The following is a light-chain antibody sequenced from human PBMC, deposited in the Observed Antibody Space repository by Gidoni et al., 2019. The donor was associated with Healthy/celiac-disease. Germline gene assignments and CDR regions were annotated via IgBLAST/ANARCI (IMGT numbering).Light chain of an antibody. CDR1: QSISSY. CDR3: QQSYSTPMCS. J-gene: IGKJ2*04. Sequence: DIQMTQSPSSLSASVGDRVTITCRASQSISSYFNWYQQKPGKAPKLLIYAASSLPRGVPSRFSGSGSGTDVTLTISNLQPEDFATYYCQQSYSTPMCSFGQGTKLEIE. CDR2: AAS. V-gene: IGKV1-39*01.